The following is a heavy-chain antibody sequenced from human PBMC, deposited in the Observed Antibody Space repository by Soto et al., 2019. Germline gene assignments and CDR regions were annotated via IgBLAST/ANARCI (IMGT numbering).Heavy chain of an antibody. CDR2: IIPIFGTA. D-gene: IGHD1-26*01. CDR3: ARTLVGATKKTPSSYYYYGMDV. CDR1: GGTFSSYA. Sequence: QVQLVQSGAGVKKPGSSVKVSCKASGGTFSSYAISWVRQAPGQGLEWMGGIIPIFGTANYAQKFQGRVTITADESTSTAYMELSSLRSEETAVYYCARTLVGATKKTPSSYYYYGMDVWGQGTTVTVSS. V-gene: IGHV1-69*01. J-gene: IGHJ6*02.